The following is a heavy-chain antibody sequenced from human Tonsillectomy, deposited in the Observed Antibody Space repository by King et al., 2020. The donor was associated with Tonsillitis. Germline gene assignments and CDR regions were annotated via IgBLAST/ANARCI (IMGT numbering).Heavy chain of an antibody. CDR2: ISGSGGST. CDR1: GFTFSSYA. V-gene: IGHV3-23*04. CDR3: AKEPGLLRYSDWPPYYFDY. Sequence: VQLVESGGGLVQPGGSLRLSCAASGFTFSSYAMSWVRQAPGKGLEWVSAISGSGGSTYYADSVKGRFTISRNNSKNTLYLQMNSLRAEATAVYYCAKEPGLLRYSDWPPYYFDYWGQGTLVTVSS. D-gene: IGHD3-9*01. J-gene: IGHJ4*02.